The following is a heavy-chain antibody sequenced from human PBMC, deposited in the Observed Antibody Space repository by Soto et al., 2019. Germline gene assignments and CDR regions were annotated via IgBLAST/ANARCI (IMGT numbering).Heavy chain of an antibody. D-gene: IGHD3-10*01. J-gene: IGHJ1*01. V-gene: IGHV3-23*01. CDR3: AKDRGEGTMVRGLIVLPDF. CDR2: VSGNDGAT. CDR1: GFPFSSYA. Sequence: GGSLRLSCVASGFPFSSYALTWVRQVPGEGLEWVASVSGNDGATFYADSVKGRFTISRDNSKNTLHLQMNSLRAEDTAIYYCAKDRGEGTMVRGLIVLPDFWGPGTLVTVSS.